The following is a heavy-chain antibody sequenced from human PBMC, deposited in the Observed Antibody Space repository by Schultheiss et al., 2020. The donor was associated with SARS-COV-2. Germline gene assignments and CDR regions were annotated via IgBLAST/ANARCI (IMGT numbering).Heavy chain of an antibody. Sequence: ASVKVSCKASGYTFTSYAISWVRQAPGQGLEWMGGIIPNSGATFYAQKFQGRVTMTRDTSITTAYMELSRLRSDDTAVYYCARDFGVLTTPAHLRRRAFDIWGQGTMVTVSS. CDR1: GYTFTSYA. J-gene: IGHJ3*02. V-gene: IGHV1-2*02. CDR3: ARDFGVLTTPAHLRRRAFDI. CDR2: IIPNSGAT. D-gene: IGHD4/OR15-4a*01.